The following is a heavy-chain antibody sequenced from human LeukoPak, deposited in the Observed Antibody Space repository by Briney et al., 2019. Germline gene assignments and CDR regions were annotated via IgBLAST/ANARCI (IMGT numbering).Heavy chain of an antibody. V-gene: IGHV3-48*04. CDR2: ISSSSSTI. J-gene: IGHJ4*02. CDR1: GFTFSSYS. Sequence: PGGSLRLSCAASGFTFSSYSMNWVRQAPGKGLEWVSYISSSSSTIYYADSVKGRFTISRDNAKNSLYLQMNSLRAEDTAVYYCARGLEWSGSGSSDYWSQGTLVTVSS. D-gene: IGHD3-10*01. CDR3: ARGLEWSGSGSSDY.